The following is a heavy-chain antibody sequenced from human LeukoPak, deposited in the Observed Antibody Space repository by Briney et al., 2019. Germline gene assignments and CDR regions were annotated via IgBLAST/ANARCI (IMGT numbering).Heavy chain of an antibody. J-gene: IGHJ4*02. V-gene: IGHV3-23*01. CDR1: GFTFTNYA. CDR3: VRGGYRGFDYEY. D-gene: IGHD5-12*01. Sequence: QSGGSLRLSCVASGFTFTNYALSWVRQSPGKGLEWVAGFSGYGGDAHYGDSVKGRFTISRDNSKSSLYLQMNSLRAEDTAVYYCVRGGYRGFDYEYWGQGTLVTVSS. CDR2: FSGYGGDA.